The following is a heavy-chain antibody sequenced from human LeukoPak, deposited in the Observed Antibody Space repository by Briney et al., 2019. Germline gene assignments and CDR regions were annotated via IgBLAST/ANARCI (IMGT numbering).Heavy chain of an antibody. CDR1: GFTFGDYL. Sequence: GGSLRLSCTASGFTFGDYLMSWFRQAPGKGLEWIGFISGGTTEYAASVKGGFTISRDDSTSIAYLQMNSLTTEDTAVYYCSRGSGWSFVYWGQGTLVTVSS. V-gene: IGHV3-49*03. J-gene: IGHJ4*01. CDR3: SRGSGWSFVY. CDR2: ISGGTT. D-gene: IGHD6-19*01.